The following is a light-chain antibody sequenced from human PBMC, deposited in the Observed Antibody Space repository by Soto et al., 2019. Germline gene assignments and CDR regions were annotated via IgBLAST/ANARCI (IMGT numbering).Light chain of an antibody. CDR1: QSLSSSH. J-gene: IGKJ2*01. V-gene: IGKV3-20*01. Sequence: EIVLTQSPGTLSLSPGERATLSCRASQSLSSSHLAWYQQKPGQAPRLLIYGASSRATGIPDRFSGSGSGTDFTLTISRLEPEDFAVYYCQQYGRSPYNFGQGTKPEIK. CDR2: GAS. CDR3: QQYGRSPYN.